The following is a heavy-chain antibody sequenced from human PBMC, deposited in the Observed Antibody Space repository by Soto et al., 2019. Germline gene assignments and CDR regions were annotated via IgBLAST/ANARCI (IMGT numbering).Heavy chain of an antibody. CDR3: AREHSSTWYNGMDV. CDR2: IWFDGDNK. CDR1: GFTFSDYG. J-gene: IGHJ6*02. Sequence: ESGGGVVQPVRALRLSCVASGFTFSDYGMHWVRQAPGKGLEWVAAIWFDGDNKFYADSVKGRFTISRDNSKNTLYLQMNSLSGDDTAVYYCAREHSSTWYNGMDVWGQGTTVTVSS. V-gene: IGHV3-33*01. D-gene: IGHD6-13*01.